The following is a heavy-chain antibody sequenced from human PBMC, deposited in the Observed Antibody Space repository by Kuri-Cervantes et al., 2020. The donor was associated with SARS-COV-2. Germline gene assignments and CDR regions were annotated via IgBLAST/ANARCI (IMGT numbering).Heavy chain of an antibody. CDR1: DFTFNTYA. V-gene: IGHV3-7*03. J-gene: IGHJ5*02. Sequence: GESLKISCAASDFTFNTYAMGWVRQAPGKGLEWVANIKQDGSEKYYVDSVKGRFTISRDNAKNSLYLQMNSLRAEDTAVYYCARDAALFRCSSTSCYVLRWFDPWGQGTLVTVSS. CDR3: ARDAALFRCSSTSCYVLRWFDP. D-gene: IGHD2-2*01. CDR2: IKQDGSEK.